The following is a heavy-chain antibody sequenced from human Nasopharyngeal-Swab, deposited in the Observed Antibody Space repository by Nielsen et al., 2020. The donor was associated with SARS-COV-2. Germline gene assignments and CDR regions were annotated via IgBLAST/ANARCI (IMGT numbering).Heavy chain of an antibody. CDR1: GFTFSSYS. Sequence: GESLKISCAASGFTFSSYSMNWVRQAPGKGLEWVSSITSGSSYIYYADSVKGRFTISRDNAKNSLFLQMNSLRAEDTAVYYCARGYDFRSGSNAFDIWGQGTMAAVSS. D-gene: IGHD3-3*01. CDR3: ARGYDFRSGSNAFDI. V-gene: IGHV3-21*01. J-gene: IGHJ3*02. CDR2: ITSGSSYI.